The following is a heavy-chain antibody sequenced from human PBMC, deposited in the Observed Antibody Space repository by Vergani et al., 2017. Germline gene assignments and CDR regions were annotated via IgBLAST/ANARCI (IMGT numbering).Heavy chain of an antibody. CDR1: GVTFSSYT. CDR2: IIPNSGGT. D-gene: IGHD6-19*01. V-gene: IGHV1-2*02. J-gene: IGHJ4*02. Sequence: QVQLVQSGAEVKKPGSSVKVSCKASGVTFSSYTISWVRQAPGQGLEWMGRIIPNSGGTNYAQKFQGRVTMTRDTSISTAYMELSRLRSDDTAVYYCARDKRGGSGWSFDYWGQGTLVTVSS. CDR3: ARDKRGGSGWSFDY.